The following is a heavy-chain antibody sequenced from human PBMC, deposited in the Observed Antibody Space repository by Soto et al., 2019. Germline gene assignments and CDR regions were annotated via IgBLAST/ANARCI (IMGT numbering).Heavy chain of an antibody. CDR1: GFTFSSYG. J-gene: IGHJ4*02. CDR3: ARGRLGGGYEFFDY. Sequence: QVQLVESGGGVVQPGRSLRLSCAASGFTFSSYGMHWVRQAPGKGLEWVAVIWYDGSNKYYADSVKGRFTISRDNSKNTLYLQMNSLRAEDTAVYYCARGRLGGGYEFFDYWGQGTLVTVSS. V-gene: IGHV3-33*01. D-gene: IGHD5-12*01. CDR2: IWYDGSNK.